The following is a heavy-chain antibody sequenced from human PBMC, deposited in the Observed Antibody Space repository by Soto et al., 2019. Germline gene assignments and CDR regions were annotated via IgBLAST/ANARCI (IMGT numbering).Heavy chain of an antibody. V-gene: IGHV4-31*03. Sequence: SETLPLTCTVSGGSISSGGYYWSWIRQHPGKGLEWIGCIYYSGSTYYNPSLKSRVTISVDTSKNQFSLKLSSVTAADTAVYYCARDWEYQLPDAHFDPWGQGTLVTVSS. CDR1: GGSISSGGYY. D-gene: IGHD2-2*01. CDR3: ARDWEYQLPDAHFDP. J-gene: IGHJ5*02. CDR2: IYYSGST.